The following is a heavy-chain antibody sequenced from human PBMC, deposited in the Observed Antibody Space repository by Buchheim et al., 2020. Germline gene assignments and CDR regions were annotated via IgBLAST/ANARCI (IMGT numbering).Heavy chain of an antibody. CDR3: ARSSGVPAAIPSYYYGMDV. V-gene: IGHV3-11*06. D-gene: IGHD2-2*02. CDR2: ISSSSSYT. J-gene: IGHJ6*02. Sequence: QVQLVESGGGLVKPGGSLRLSCAASGFTFSDYYMSWIRQAPGKGLEWVSYISSSSSYTNYADSVKGRFTMSRDNAKNSLYLQMNSLRAEDTAVYYCARSSGVPAAIPSYYYGMDVWGQGTT. CDR1: GFTFSDYY.